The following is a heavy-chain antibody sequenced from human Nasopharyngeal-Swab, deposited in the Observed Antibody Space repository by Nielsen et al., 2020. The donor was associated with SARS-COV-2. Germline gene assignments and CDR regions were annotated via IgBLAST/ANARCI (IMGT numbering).Heavy chain of an antibody. CDR1: GFTFSNYA. CDR2: IGGSGSYT. D-gene: IGHD3-3*01. Sequence: GGSLRLSGAASGFTFSNYAMTWVRQVPGKGLERVSAIGGSGSYTWYADSVEGRFTISRDNSKNTLFLHMNNLTAEDTAVYYCAKDRDFWDPSYFYYMDVWGKGTTVTVSS. V-gene: IGHV3-23*01. J-gene: IGHJ6*03. CDR3: AKDRDFWDPSYFYYMDV.